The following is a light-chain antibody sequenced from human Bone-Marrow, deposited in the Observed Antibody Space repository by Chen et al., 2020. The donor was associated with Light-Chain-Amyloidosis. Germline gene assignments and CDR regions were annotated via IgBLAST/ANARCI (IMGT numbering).Light chain of an antibody. CDR1: ASDVGSYNY. CDR3: GSYSSSSILV. V-gene: IGLV2-14*01. Sequence: QSALTQHASVSGSPGQAITISCIGTASDVGSYNYVSWYQHHPGKAPKLMIYEVRNRPSGVSNRFSGSKSGNTASLSISGLQAEDEADYFCGSYSSSSILVFGGGTKLIVL. CDR2: EVR. J-gene: IGLJ2*01.